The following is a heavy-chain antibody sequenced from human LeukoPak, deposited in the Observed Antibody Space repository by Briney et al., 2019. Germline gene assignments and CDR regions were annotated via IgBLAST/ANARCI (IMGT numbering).Heavy chain of an antibody. CDR3: ARRSGSAGDVGY. CDR2: SNTYTGNT. V-gene: IGHV1-18*01. D-gene: IGHD3-10*01. Sequence: ASVKVSCKASGYIFTSYGTSWVRQAPGQGLEWMGWSNTYTGNTNYAQNLQGRVTMTTDTSTSTAYMELRSLTSDDTDVYYCARRSGSAGDVGYWGQGTLVTVSS. J-gene: IGHJ4*02. CDR1: GYIFTSYG.